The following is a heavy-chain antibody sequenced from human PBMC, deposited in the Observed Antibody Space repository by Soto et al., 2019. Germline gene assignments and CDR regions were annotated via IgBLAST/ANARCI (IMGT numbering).Heavy chain of an antibody. J-gene: IGHJ4*02. D-gene: IGHD1-26*01. CDR1: GFTFSSYS. Sequence: GGSLRLSCAASGFTFSSYSMNWVRQAPGKGLEWVSSISSSSSYIYYADSVKGRFTISRDNAKNSLYLQMNSLRAEDTAVYYCERVGGSYRSDFDYWGQGTLVTVSS. CDR3: ERVGGSYRSDFDY. CDR2: ISSSSSYI. V-gene: IGHV3-21*01.